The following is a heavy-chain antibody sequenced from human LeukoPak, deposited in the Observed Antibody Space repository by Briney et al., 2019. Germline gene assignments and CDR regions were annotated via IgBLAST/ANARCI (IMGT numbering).Heavy chain of an antibody. V-gene: IGHV1-24*01. J-gene: IGHJ4*02. CDR3: ATYLYVGATTAWWY. CDR2: FDPEDGET. Sequence: GSVKVSCKVSGYTLTELSMHWVRQAPGKGLEWMGGFDPEDGETIYAQKFQGRVTMTEDTSTDTAYMELSSLRSEDTAVYYCATYLYVGATTAWWYWGQGTLVTVSS. D-gene: IGHD1-26*01. CDR1: GYTLTELS.